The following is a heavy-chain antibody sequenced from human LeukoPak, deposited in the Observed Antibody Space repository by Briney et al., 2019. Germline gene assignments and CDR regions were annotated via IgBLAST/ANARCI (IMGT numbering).Heavy chain of an antibody. D-gene: IGHD2-15*01. Sequence: GGSLRLSCAASGFTFSSYAMSWVRQAPGKGLEWVSAISGSGGSTYYADSVNGRFTISRDNSKNTLYLQMNSLRAEDTAVYYCAKSVYCSGGSCYSGFDYWGQGTLVTVSS. CDR3: AKSVYCSGGSCYSGFDY. CDR1: GFTFSSYA. V-gene: IGHV3-23*01. CDR2: ISGSGGST. J-gene: IGHJ4*02.